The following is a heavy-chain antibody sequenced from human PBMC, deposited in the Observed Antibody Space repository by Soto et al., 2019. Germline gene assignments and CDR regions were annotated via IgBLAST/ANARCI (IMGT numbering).Heavy chain of an antibody. D-gene: IGHD1-7*01. J-gene: IGHJ6*03. V-gene: IGHV1-18*01. CDR2: ISAYNGNT. Sequence: ASVKVSCKASGYTFTSYGISWVRQAPGQGLEWMGWISAYNGNTNYAQKLQGRVTMTTDTSTSTAYMELRSLRSDDTAVYYCACGPVTWNYSLSYYYMDVWGKGTTVTVSS. CDR1: GYTFTSYG. CDR3: ACGPVTWNYSLSYYYMDV.